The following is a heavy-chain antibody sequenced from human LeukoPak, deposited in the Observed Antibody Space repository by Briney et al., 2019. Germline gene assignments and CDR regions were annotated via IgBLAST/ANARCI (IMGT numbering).Heavy chain of an antibody. CDR2: ISAYNGNT. V-gene: IGHV1-18*01. J-gene: IGHJ4*02. CDR1: GYTFTSYG. D-gene: IGHD5-18*01. CDR3: ARGKRGYSYGSLDY. Sequence: ASVKVSCKASGYTFTSYGISWVRQAPGQGLEWMGWISAYNGNTNYAQKLQGRVTMTTVTSTSTAYMELRSLRSDDTAVYYCARGKRGYSYGSLDYWGQGTLVTVSS.